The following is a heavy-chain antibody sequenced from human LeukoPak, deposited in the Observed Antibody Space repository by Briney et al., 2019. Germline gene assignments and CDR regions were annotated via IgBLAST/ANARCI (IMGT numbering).Heavy chain of an antibody. V-gene: IGHV4-38-2*02. Sequence: PSETLSLTCTVSGGSISSGYYWGWIRQAPGKGLEWIGSIYNSGSTYYNPSLKSRVTISVDMSKNQFSLKMSSVTAADTAVYYCARAYSSSWYWNWFDPWGQGTLVTVPS. CDR3: ARAYSSSWYWNWFDP. D-gene: IGHD6-13*01. CDR1: GGSISSGYY. J-gene: IGHJ5*02. CDR2: IYNSGST.